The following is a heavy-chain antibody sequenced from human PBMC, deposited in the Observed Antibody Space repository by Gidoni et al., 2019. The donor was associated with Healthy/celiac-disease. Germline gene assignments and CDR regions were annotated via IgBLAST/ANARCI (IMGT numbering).Heavy chain of an antibody. CDR2: ISAYNGNT. CDR1: GYTFPSYG. CDR3: ARAGRDSSGSYYFDY. Sequence: QVQLVQSGAEEKKPGASVKVSCKASGYTFPSYGISWVRQAPGQGLEWMGWISAYNGNTNYAQKLQGRVTMTTDTSTSTVYMELRSLRSDDTAVYYCARAGRDSSGSYYFDYWGQGTLVTVSS. D-gene: IGHD3-22*01. V-gene: IGHV1-18*01. J-gene: IGHJ4*02.